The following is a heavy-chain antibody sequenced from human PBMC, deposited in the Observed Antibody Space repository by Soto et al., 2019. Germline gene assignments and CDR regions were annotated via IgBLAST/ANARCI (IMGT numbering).Heavy chain of an antibody. D-gene: IGHD6-19*01. V-gene: IGHV3-30*18. Sequence: QVQLVESGGGVAQPGRSLRLSCAASGFTFSSYGMHWVRQAPGKGLEWVAVISYDGSNKYYADSVKGRFTISRDNSKNTLYLQMNSLRAEDTAVYYCAKGRGWRAVAGTIDYWGQGTLVTVSS. J-gene: IGHJ4*02. CDR1: GFTFSSYG. CDR3: AKGRGWRAVAGTIDY. CDR2: ISYDGSNK.